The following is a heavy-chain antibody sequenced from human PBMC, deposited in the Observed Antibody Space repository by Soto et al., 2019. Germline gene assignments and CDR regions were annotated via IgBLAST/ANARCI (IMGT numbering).Heavy chain of an antibody. V-gene: IGHV3-30-3*01. CDR3: ARAPRNTAIDY. D-gene: IGHD5-18*01. CDR1: GFTFSSYA. Sequence: GGSLRLSCAASGFTFSSYAMHWVRQAPGKGLEWVAVISYDGSNKYYADSVKGRFTISRDNSKNTLYLHMNSLRAEDTAVYYCARAPRNTAIDYWGQGTLVTGSS. J-gene: IGHJ4*02. CDR2: ISYDGSNK.